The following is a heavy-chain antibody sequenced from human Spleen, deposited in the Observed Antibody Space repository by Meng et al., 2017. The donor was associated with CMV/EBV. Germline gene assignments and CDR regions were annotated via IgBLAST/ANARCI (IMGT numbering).Heavy chain of an antibody. CDR2: IYAGSSDI. CDR3: AKGDGPGIAVAGTPE. D-gene: IGHD6-19*01. V-gene: IGHV3-23*03. J-gene: IGHJ4*02. CDR1: GFIVDNYA. Sequence: GFIVDNYAMTWVRQAPGKGLEWVSVIYAGSSDIYYADAVKGRFTISRDNSKSTLYLQMDSLTAEDTAVYYCAKGDGPGIAVAGTPEWGQGTLVTVSS.